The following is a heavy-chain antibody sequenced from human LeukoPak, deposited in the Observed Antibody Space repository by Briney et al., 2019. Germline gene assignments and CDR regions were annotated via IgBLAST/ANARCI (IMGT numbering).Heavy chain of an antibody. Sequence: SQTLSLTCSVSGESMRTGGYYWTWIRQHPGKGLEWIGYIYYGGSTYYNPSLKDRISMSVGTSNNRFSVKLTAVTAADTAVYFCARGDGSHSYAKGFDIWGQGTLVTVSS. CDR1: GESMRTGGYY. CDR3: ARGDGSHSYAKGFDI. J-gene: IGHJ3*02. D-gene: IGHD3-16*01. CDR2: IYYGGST. V-gene: IGHV4-31*03.